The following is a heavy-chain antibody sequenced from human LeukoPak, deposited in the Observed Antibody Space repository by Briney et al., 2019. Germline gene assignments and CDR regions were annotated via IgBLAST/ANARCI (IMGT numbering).Heavy chain of an antibody. CDR1: VGTFSSYA. V-gene: IGHV1-69*01. Sequence: SSVNVSCKASVGTFSSYAISWVRQAPGQGLEWMGGIIPIFGTANYAQKFQGRVTITADESTSTAYMELSSLRSEDTAVYYCARERESRKWLFDYWGQGTLVTVSS. CDR3: ARERESRKWLFDY. J-gene: IGHJ4*02. CDR2: IIPIFGTA. D-gene: IGHD6-19*01.